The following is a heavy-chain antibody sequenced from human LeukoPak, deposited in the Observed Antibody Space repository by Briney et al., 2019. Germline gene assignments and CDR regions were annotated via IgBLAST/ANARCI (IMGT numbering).Heavy chain of an antibody. V-gene: IGHV1-69*05. D-gene: IGHD5-18*01. CDR3: ARREMGRGHSYGTYDY. CDR2: IIPIFGTA. CDR1: GGTFSSYA. Sequence: ASVKVSCKASGGTFSSYAISWVRQAPGQGLEWMGGIIPIFGTANYAQKFQGRVTITTDGSTSTAYMELSSLRSEDTAVYYCARREMGRGHSYGTYDYWGQGTLVTVSS. J-gene: IGHJ4*02.